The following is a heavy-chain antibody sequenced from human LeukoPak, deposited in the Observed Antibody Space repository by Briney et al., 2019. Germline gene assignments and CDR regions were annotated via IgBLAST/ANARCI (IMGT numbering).Heavy chain of an antibody. D-gene: IGHD2-21*02. CDR3: TTDGSAYCGGDCYDYYYGMDV. CDR1: GFTFSNAW. Sequence: GGSLRLSCAASGFTFSNAWMSWVRQAPGKGLEWVGRIKSKTDGGTTDYAAPVKGRFTISRDDSKNTLYLQMNSLKTEDTAVYYCTTDGSAYCGGDCYDYYYGMDVWGQGTTVTVSS. V-gene: IGHV3-15*01. J-gene: IGHJ6*02. CDR2: IKSKTDGGTT.